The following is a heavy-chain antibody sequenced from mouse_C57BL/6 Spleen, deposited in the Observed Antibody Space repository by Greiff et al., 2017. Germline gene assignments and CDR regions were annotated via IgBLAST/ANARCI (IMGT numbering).Heavy chain of an antibody. CDR3: ARGITTVVATDFDV. J-gene: IGHJ1*03. CDR1: GFTFSSYG. D-gene: IGHD1-1*01. V-gene: IGHV5-6*01. Sequence: EVKLVESGGDLVKPGGSLKLSCAASGFTFSSYGMSWVRQTPDKRLEWVATISSGGSYTYYPDSVKGRFTISRDNAKNTLYLQMSSLKSEDTAMYYCARGITTVVATDFDVWGTGTTVTVSS. CDR2: ISSGGSYT.